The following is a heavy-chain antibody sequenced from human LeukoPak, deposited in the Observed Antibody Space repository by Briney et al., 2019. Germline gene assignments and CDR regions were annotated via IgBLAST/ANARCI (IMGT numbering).Heavy chain of an antibody. CDR1: GGSISTYY. D-gene: IGHD3-10*01. J-gene: IGHJ1*01. CDR2: IHYSGAT. V-gene: IGHV4-59*08. Sequence: SETLSLTCTVSGGSISTYYWSWIRQPPGKGLEWIAYIHYSGATNYNPSLKSRVFISLDTSQSQFSLILSPVTAADTAVYYCARHGGDYGSGNYPLDLWGQGTLVTVSS. CDR3: ARHGGDYGSGNYPLDL.